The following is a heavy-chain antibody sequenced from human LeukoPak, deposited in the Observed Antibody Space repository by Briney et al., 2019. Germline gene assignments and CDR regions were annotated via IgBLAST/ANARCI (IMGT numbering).Heavy chain of an antibody. Sequence: GGSLRLSCAASGFTFNRHWMTWVRQAPGKGLEWVANIKQDGSEKYYVDSVKGRFTISRENAKNSLYLQMNSLRAEDTAVYYCASDYGSGSYPEYWGQGTLVTVSS. J-gene: IGHJ4*02. D-gene: IGHD3-10*01. CDR1: GFTFNRHW. CDR3: ASDYGSGSYPEY. V-gene: IGHV3-7*01. CDR2: IKQDGSEK.